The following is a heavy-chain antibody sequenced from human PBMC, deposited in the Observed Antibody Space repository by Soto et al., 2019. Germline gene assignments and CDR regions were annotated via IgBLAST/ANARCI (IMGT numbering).Heavy chain of an antibody. V-gene: IGHV4-34*01. CDR3: ARGGGSCYDY. Sequence: SETLSLTCAVYGGSFSGYYWSWIRQPPGKGLEWIGEINHSGSTNYNPSLKSRVTISVDTSKNQFSLKLSSVTAADTAVYYCARGGGSCYDYWGQGTLVTSPQ. CDR1: GGSFSGYY. CDR2: INHSGST. J-gene: IGHJ4*02. D-gene: IGHD2-15*01.